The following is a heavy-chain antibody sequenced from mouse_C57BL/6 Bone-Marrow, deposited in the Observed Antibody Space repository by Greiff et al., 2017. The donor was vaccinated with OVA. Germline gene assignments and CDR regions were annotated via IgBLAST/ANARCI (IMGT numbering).Heavy chain of an antibody. CDR3: AYITTVPGYLDY. D-gene: IGHD1-1*01. V-gene: IGHV1-64*01. J-gene: IGHJ2*01. CDR1: GYTFTSYW. Sequence: QVQLQQSGAELVKPGASVKLSCKASGYTFTSYWMHWVKQRPGQGLEWIGMIHPNSGSTNYNEKFKSKATLTVDKSSSTAYMQLSSLTSEDSAVYDCAYITTVPGYLDYWGQGTTLTVAS. CDR2: IHPNSGST.